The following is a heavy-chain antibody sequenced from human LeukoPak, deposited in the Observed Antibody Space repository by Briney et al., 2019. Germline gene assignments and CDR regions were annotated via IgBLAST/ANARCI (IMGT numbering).Heavy chain of an antibody. CDR1: GGSISNSY. D-gene: IGHD5-24*01. CDR2: ISYSGTT. V-gene: IGHV4-59*08. J-gene: IGHJ4*02. Sequence: SETLSLTCTVSGGSISNSYWNWIRQPPGKGLEWIGYISYSGTTNSNPSLKSRVTLSVDTSNNEFSLKLSSVTAADTAVYYCARRASRENYFDYWGQGTLVTVSS. CDR3: ARRASRENYFDY.